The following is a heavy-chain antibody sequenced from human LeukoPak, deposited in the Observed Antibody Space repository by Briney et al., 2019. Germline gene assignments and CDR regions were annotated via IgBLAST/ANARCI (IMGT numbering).Heavy chain of an antibody. J-gene: IGHJ5*02. Sequence: ASVKLSCKASGYTFTSYAISWVRQAPGKGLEWMGWISAYNGNTNYAQKLQGRVTMTTDTSTSTAYMELRSLRSDDTAVCYCARDYYYGSGSFDPWGQGTLVTVSS. V-gene: IGHV1-18*01. CDR3: ARDYYYGSGSFDP. CDR2: ISAYNGNT. CDR1: GYTFTSYA. D-gene: IGHD3-10*01.